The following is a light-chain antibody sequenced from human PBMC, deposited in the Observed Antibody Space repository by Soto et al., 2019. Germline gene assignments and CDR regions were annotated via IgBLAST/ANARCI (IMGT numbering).Light chain of an antibody. Sequence: DIHMTQSPSSLPASVGDIFTITCRASQSISSYLNWYQQKPGKVPKRLIYAASSLQSGVPSRFSGSGSGTEFTLTISSLKTEDFETYYCLQHNSYPRTFGQGTKVDIK. V-gene: IGKV1-17*01. J-gene: IGKJ1*01. CDR2: AAS. CDR1: QSISSY. CDR3: LQHNSYPRT.